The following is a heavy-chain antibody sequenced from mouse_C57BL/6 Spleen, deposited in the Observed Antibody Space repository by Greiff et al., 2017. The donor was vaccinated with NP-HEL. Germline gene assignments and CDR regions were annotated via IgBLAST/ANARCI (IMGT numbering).Heavy chain of an antibody. J-gene: IGHJ1*03. V-gene: IGHV1-4*01. D-gene: IGHD2-4*01. CDR3: ARNYDYDEGYFDV. CDR2: INPSSGYT. Sequence: VQLQQSGAELARPGASVKMSCKASGYTFTSYTMHWVKQRPGQGLEWIGYINPSSGYTKYNQKFKDKATLTADKSSSTAYMQLSSLTSEDSAVYYCARNYDYDEGYFDVWGTGTTVTVSS. CDR1: GYTFTSYT.